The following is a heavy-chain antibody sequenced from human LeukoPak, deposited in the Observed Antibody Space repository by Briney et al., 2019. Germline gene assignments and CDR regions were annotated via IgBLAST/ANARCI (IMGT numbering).Heavy chain of an antibody. V-gene: IGHV1-18*01. CDR3: ARDCLYSSGWYCSPSRDY. Sequence: GYTXXXXGISWVRQAPGQGLEWMGWISAYNGNTNYAQKLQGRVTMTTDTSTSTAYMELRSLRSDDTAVYYCARDCLYSSGWYCSPSRDYWGQGTLVTVSS. J-gene: IGHJ4*02. D-gene: IGHD6-19*01. CDR2: ISAYNGNT. CDR1: GYTXXXXG.